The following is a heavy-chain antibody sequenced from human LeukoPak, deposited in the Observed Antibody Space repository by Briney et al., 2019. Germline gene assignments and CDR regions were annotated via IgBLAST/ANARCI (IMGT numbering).Heavy chain of an antibody. CDR1: GFSLADYT. V-gene: IGHV3-NL1*01. Sequence: GGSLRLSCATSGFSLADYTLHWVRQVPGKAMEWLSLITRDGYSTFYADSVKGRFTISRDNSKNTLYLQMNSLRAEDTAVYYCARDLQQWLYYFDYWGQGTLVTVSS. J-gene: IGHJ4*02. CDR3: ARDLQQWLYYFDY. CDR2: ITRDGYST. D-gene: IGHD6-19*01.